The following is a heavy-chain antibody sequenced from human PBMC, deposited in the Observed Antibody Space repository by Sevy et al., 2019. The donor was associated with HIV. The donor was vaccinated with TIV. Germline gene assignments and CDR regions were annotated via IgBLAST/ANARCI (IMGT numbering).Heavy chain of an antibody. CDR3: ARGRPNYDYIWGSYRYTGSGPDYFDY. V-gene: IGHV4-34*01. CDR1: GGSFSGYY. J-gene: IGHJ4*02. Sequence: SETLSLTCAVYGGSFSGYYWSWIRQPPGKGLEWIGEINHSGSTNYNPSLKSRVTISVDTSKNQFSLKLSSVTAADTDVYYCARGRPNYDYIWGSYRYTGSGPDYFDYWGQGTLVTVSS. D-gene: IGHD3-16*02. CDR2: INHSGST.